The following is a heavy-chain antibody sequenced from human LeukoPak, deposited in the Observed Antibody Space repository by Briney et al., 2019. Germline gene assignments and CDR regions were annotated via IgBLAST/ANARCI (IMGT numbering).Heavy chain of an antibody. J-gene: IGHJ4*02. CDR2: FGGTGDI. V-gene: IGHV3-23*01. Sequence: GALRLSCAASGFTFSTTAVAWVRQAPGKGLELVSGFGGTGDIHYADSVRGRFTISRDNSKGILYLQMDSLRAEDTAVYYCAKDVLRWAFDYWGQGTLVTVSS. CDR3: AKDVLRWAFDY. D-gene: IGHD3-16*01. CDR1: GFTFSTTA.